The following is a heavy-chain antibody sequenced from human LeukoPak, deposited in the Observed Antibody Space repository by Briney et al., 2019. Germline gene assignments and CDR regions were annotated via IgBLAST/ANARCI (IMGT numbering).Heavy chain of an antibody. CDR1: GFTFSSYS. CDR2: ISSSSYI. J-gene: IGHJ4*02. Sequence: GGSLRLSCAASGFTFSSYSMNWVRQAPGKGLEWVSSISSSSYIYYTDSLKGRFTISRDNAKNSLYLQMNSLRAEDTAVYYCASASLSGSLHPRDYWGQGTLVTVSS. V-gene: IGHV3-21*01. CDR3: ASASLSGSLHPRDY. D-gene: IGHD1-26*01.